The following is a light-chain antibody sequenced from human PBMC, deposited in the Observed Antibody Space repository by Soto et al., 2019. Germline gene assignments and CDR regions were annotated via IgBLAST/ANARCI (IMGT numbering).Light chain of an antibody. CDR1: QSVSNN. V-gene: IGKV3-11*01. CDR3: QQRSNWLSIT. Sequence: EMVMTQSPATLSVSPGKKATLSCRASQSVSNNLAWFQQKPGQVPRLLIYGASNRATGIPARFSGSGSGTDFTLTISSLEPEDFAVYYCQQRSNWLSITFGQGTRLEIK. J-gene: IGKJ5*01. CDR2: GAS.